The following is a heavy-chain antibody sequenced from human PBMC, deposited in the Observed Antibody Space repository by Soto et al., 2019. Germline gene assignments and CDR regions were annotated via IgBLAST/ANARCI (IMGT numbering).Heavy chain of an antibody. CDR1: GFTFSSYG. V-gene: IGHV3-30*18. J-gene: IGHJ6*02. CDR2: ISYDGSNK. Sequence: GGSLRLSCAASGFTFSSYGMHWVRQAPGKGLEWVAVISYDGSNKYYADSVKGRFTISRDNSKNTLYLQMNSLRAEDTAVYYCAKGAPLVVVVAATPDGMDVWGQGTAVPVSS. D-gene: IGHD2-15*01. CDR3: AKGAPLVVVVAATPDGMDV.